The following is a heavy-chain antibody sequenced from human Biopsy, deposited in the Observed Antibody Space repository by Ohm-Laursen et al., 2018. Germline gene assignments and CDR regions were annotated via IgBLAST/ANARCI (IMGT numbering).Heavy chain of an antibody. D-gene: IGHD3-16*02. J-gene: IGHJ4*02. CDR3: ARGEVTFGELIVSLDS. CDR1: GYNFISYG. CDR2: IRPLNGDT. Sequence: GSSVKVSCKTSGYNFISYGINWVRQAPGQGLEWMGWIRPLNGDTKYGQKFQDRVTMTTDTSTSTVYMELTSLRSDDTAVYYCARGEVTFGELIVSLDSWGQGTLVTVSS. V-gene: IGHV1-18*01.